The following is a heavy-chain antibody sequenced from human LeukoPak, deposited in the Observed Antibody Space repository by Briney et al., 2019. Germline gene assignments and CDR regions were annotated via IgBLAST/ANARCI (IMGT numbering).Heavy chain of an antibody. J-gene: IGHJ2*01. D-gene: IGHD3-22*01. CDR2: IYYSGST. CDR1: GGSISSYY. V-gene: IGHV4-59*01. CDR3: ARENYYDSWWYFDL. Sequence: PSETLSPTCTVSGGSISSYYWSWIRQPPGKGLEWIGYIYYSGSTNYNPSLKSRVTISVDTSKNQFSLKLSSVTAADTAVYYCARENYYDSWWYFDLWGRGTLVTVSS.